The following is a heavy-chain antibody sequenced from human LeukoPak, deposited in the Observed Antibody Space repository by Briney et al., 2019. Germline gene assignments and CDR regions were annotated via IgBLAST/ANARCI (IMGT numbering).Heavy chain of an antibody. CDR3: ARLGHIVAAGTYDS. D-gene: IGHD6-13*01. CDR2: IFSSGSP. J-gene: IGHJ4*02. Sequence: PETLSLTCTVSGDSISSYYRSWVRQPPGQGLEWIGNIFSSGSPYYNPSLKSRVTTSFDTSKNQFCRKLSFVAAAYTAVYYCARLGHIVAAGTYDSWGQGNLVTVSS. V-gene: IGHV4-59*12. CDR1: GDSISSYY.